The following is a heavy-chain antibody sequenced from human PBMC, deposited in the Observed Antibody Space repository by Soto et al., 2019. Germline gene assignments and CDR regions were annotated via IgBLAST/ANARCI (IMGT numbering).Heavy chain of an antibody. CDR3: ARESRYRSGGSCYFLPGIDY. CDR2: IIPIFGTA. V-gene: IGHV1-69*12. Sequence: QVQLVQSGAEVKKPGSSVKVSCKASGGTFSSYAISWVRQAPGQGLEWMGGIIPIFGTANYAQKFQGRVTITADESTSTAYMELSSLRSEDTAVHYCARESRYRSGGSCYFLPGIDYWGQGTLVTVSS. J-gene: IGHJ4*02. D-gene: IGHD2-15*01. CDR1: GGTFSSYA.